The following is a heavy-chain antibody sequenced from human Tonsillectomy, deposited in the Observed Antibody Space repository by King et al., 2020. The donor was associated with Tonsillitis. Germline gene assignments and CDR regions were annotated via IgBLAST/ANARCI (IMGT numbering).Heavy chain of an antibody. J-gene: IGHJ4*02. CDR1: GFIFSTYW. CDR3: ARDPGDSSGWYYFDY. Sequence: VQLVESGGGLVQPGGSLRLSCAASGFIFSTYWMSWVRQAPGEGLEGVADIKQDGSEKYYADSVKGRFTISRDNAKNSPYLQMNSLRAEDTAVYYCARDPGDSSGWYYFDYWGQGTLVTVSS. CDR2: IKQDGSEK. D-gene: IGHD6-19*01. V-gene: IGHV3-7*03.